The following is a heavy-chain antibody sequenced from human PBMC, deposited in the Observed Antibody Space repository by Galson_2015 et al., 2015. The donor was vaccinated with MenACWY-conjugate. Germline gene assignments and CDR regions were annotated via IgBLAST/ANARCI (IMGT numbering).Heavy chain of an antibody. CDR2: IYHSEST. V-gene: IGHV4-4*02. Sequence: SEPLSLTCAVSGGSISSSNWWRWVRQPPGKGLEWIGEIYHSESTNYNPSLKSQVTISVDKSKNQFSLKLSSVTAADTAVYYCARTYYYDSSGYHWGQGTLVTVLS. D-gene: IGHD3-22*01. CDR3: ARTYYYDSSGYH. CDR1: GGSISSSNW. J-gene: IGHJ5*02.